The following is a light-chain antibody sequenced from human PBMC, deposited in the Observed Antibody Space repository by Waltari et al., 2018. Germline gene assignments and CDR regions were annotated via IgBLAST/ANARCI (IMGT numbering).Light chain of an antibody. CDR3: AAWDDSLSGRV. V-gene: IGLV1-47*01. J-gene: IGLJ3*02. CDR2: RNN. CDR1: RSNIGSNY. Sequence: QSVLTQPPSASGTPGQRVTISCSGSRSNIGSNYVYWYQQLPGTAPKLLIYRNNQRPSGVPDGFSCSKSGPSASLAISGLRSEDEADYYWAAWDDSLSGRVFGGGTKVTVL.